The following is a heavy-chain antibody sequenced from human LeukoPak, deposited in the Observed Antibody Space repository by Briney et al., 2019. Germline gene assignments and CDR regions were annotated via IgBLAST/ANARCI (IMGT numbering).Heavy chain of an antibody. J-gene: IGHJ4*01. D-gene: IGHD5-12*01. Sequence: GGSLRLSCAASGFTFSDYSVNWVRQAPGKGLEWISYINSDSTIISYADSVKGRFTISRDNAENSLYLHLNSLTAGDTAVYYCARDSGGYCPDYWGHGTLVTVSS. CDR3: ARDSGGYCPDY. V-gene: IGHV3-48*04. CDR2: INSDSTII. CDR1: GFTFSDYS.